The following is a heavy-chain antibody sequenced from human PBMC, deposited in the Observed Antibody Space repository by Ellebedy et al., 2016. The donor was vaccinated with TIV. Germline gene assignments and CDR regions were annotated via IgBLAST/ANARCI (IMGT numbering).Heavy chain of an antibody. CDR1: GFTFIIYG. D-gene: IGHD6-13*01. CDR2: ISSSSRTI. Sequence: GESLKISCAASGFTFIIYGLNWVRQAPGKGLEWVSYISSSSRTIYYADSVKGRFTISRDNAKNSLYLQMNSLRAEDTAVYYCAAAAGAGDDAFDIWGQGTMVTVSS. J-gene: IGHJ3*02. CDR3: AAAAGAGDDAFDI. V-gene: IGHV3-48*01.